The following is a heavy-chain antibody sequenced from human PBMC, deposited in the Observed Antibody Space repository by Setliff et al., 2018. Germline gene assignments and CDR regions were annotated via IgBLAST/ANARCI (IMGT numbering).Heavy chain of an antibody. J-gene: IGHJ4*02. Sequence: SETLSLTCTVSGGSISSSSYYWGWIRQPPGKGLEWIGEINHSGSTNYNPSLKSRVTISVDTSKNQFSLKLSSVTAADTAVYYCASSYCSSTSCHYYFDYWGQGTLVTVSS. CDR3: ASSYCSSTSCHYYFDY. V-gene: IGHV4-39*07. D-gene: IGHD2-2*01. CDR2: INHSGST. CDR1: GGSISSSSYY.